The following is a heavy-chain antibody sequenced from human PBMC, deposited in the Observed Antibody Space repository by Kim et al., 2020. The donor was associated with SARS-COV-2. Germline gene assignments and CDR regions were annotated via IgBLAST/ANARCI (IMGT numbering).Heavy chain of an antibody. D-gene: IGHD3-9*01. V-gene: IGHV3-66*02. J-gene: IGHJ4*02. CDR2: IYVGGNT. Sequence: GGSLRLSCAASGFAVSSSYMSWLRQAPGKGLEWLSDIYVGGNTYYRDSVRGRFIISRDNSENTLYLHMNNLGPEDTAVYYCAREDDWSYHYWGQGTQVTVSS. CDR1: GFAVSSSY. CDR3: AREDDWSYHY.